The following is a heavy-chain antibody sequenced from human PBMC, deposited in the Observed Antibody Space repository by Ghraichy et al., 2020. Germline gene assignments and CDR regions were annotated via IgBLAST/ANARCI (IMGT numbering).Heavy chain of an antibody. V-gene: IGHV4-34*01. D-gene: IGHD2-15*01. CDR1: GGSFSGYY. CDR3: ARGGRYCSGGSCYSANWFDP. J-gene: IGHJ5*02. Sequence: SETLSLTCAVYGGSFSGYYWSWIRQPPGKGLEWIGEINHSGSTNYNPSLKSRVTISVDTSKNQFSLKLSSVPAADTAVYYCARGGRYCSGGSCYSANWFDPWGQGTLVTVSS. CDR2: INHSGST.